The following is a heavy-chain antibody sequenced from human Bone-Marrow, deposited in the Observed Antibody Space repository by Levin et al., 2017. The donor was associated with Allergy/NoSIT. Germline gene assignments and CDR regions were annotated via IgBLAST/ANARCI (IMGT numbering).Heavy chain of an antibody. J-gene: IGHJ4*02. CDR1: GGSISSGGYY. Sequence: SETLSLTCTVSGGSISSGGYYWSWIRQHPGKGLEWIGYIYYSGSTYYNPSLKSRVTISVDTSKNQFSLKLSSVTAADTAVYYCARASVRGVIISDYYFDYWGQGTLVTVSS. CDR2: IYYSGST. CDR3: ARASVRGVIISDYYFDY. V-gene: IGHV4-31*03. D-gene: IGHD3-10*01.